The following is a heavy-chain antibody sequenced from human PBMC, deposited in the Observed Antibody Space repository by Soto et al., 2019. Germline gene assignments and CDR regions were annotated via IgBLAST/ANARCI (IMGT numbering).Heavy chain of an antibody. CDR2: IYPGDSDT. CDR3: ARLTGIVVVPAASMGFDP. D-gene: IGHD2-2*01. J-gene: IGHJ5*02. CDR1: GYSFTSYW. Sequence: PGESLKISCKGSGYSFTSYWIGWVRQMPGKGLEWMGIIYPGDSDTRYSPSFQGQVTISADKSISTAYLQWSSLKASDTAMYYCARLTGIVVVPAASMGFDPWGQGTLVTVSS. V-gene: IGHV5-51*01.